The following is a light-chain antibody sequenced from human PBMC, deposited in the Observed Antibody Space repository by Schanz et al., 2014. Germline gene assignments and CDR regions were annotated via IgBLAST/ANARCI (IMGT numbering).Light chain of an antibody. Sequence: QSVLTQPASVSGSPGQSITISCTGTSSDIGGRAYVSWYQQHPGKAPKLMIYDVSNRPSGVSNRFSGSGSGNTASLTISGLQAEDEADYYCCSYAGRPWVFGGGTKLTVL. CDR3: CSYAGRPWV. J-gene: IGLJ3*02. CDR2: DVS. V-gene: IGLV2-14*01. CDR1: SSDIGGRAY.